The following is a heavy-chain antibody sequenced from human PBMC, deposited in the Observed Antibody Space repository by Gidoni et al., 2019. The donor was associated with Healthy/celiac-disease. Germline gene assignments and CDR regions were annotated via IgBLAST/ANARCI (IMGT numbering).Heavy chain of an antibody. D-gene: IGHD1-26*01. CDR3: ARTYSGSYHGASYYYYGMDV. V-gene: IGHV1-46*01. CDR1: GYTFTSYY. CDR2: INPSGGST. J-gene: IGHJ6*02. Sequence: QVQLVQSGAEVKKPGASVKVSCKASGYTFTSYYLHWVRQAPGQGLEWMGIINPSGGSTSYAQKFQGRVTMTRDTSTSTVYMELSSLRSEDTAVYYCARTYSGSYHGASYYYYGMDVWGQGTTVTVSS.